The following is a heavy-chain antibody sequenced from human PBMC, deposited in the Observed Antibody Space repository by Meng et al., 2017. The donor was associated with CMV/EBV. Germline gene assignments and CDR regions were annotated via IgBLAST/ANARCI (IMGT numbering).Heavy chain of an antibody. Sequence: ASVKVSCKASGYTFTGYYMHWVRQAPGQGLEWMGWINPNSGGTNYAQKFQGRVTMTRDTSISTAYMELSRLRSDDTAVYYCARDAYCSSTSCYGGWFDPWGQGTLVTVSS. D-gene: IGHD2-2*01. V-gene: IGHV1-2*02. CDR3: ARDAYCSSTSCYGGWFDP. J-gene: IGHJ5*02. CDR2: INPNSGGT. CDR1: GYTFTGYY.